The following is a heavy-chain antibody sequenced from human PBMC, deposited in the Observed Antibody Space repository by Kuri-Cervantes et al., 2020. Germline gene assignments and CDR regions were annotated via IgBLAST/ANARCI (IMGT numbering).Heavy chain of an antibody. D-gene: IGHD2-2*01. CDR3: ARARADIVVVPAAPPGMDV. V-gene: IGHV1-18*01. Sequence: ASVKVSCKASGYTFTSYGISWVRQAPGQGLEWMGWISAYNGNTNYAQKFQGRVTITADESTSTAYTELSSLRSEDTAVYYCARARADIVVVPAAPPGMDVWGQGTTVTVSS. CDR1: GYTFTSYG. J-gene: IGHJ6*02. CDR2: ISAYNGNT.